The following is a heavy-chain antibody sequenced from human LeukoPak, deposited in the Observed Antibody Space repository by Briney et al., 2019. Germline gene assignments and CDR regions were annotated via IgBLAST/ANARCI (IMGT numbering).Heavy chain of an antibody. V-gene: IGHV3-21*01. J-gene: IGHJ4*02. CDR2: ISGRSTYI. D-gene: IGHD5-18*01. Sequence: GGSLRLSCAASGFTFSSYSMNWVRQTPGKGLEWASSISGRSTYIYYADSVKGRFTISRDNAKNSLYLQMNSLRAEDTAVYYCAREPTAMILWGQGTLVTVSS. CDR3: AREPTAMIL. CDR1: GFTFSSYS.